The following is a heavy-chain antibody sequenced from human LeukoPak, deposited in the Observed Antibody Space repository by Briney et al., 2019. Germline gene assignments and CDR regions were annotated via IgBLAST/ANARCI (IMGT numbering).Heavy chain of an antibody. J-gene: IGHJ3*02. CDR3: ARVKVIDAFDI. CDR1: GRSLSSYY. CDR2: IYYSGST. V-gene: IGHV4-59*01. D-gene: IGHD3-22*01. Sequence: SETLSLTCTVSGRSLSSYYWSWIRQPPGKGLEWIGYIYYSGSTNYNPSLKSRVTISVDTSKNQFSLKLSSVTAADTAVYYCARVKVIDAFDIWGQGTMVTVSS.